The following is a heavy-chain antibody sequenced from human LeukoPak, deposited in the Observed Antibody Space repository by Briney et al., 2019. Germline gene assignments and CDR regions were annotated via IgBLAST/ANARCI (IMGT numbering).Heavy chain of an antibody. V-gene: IGHV4-39*01. CDR1: GGSISRSGCS. J-gene: IGHJ4*02. CDR2: FHYGGST. D-gene: IGHD1-26*01. Sequence: SETLSLTCSVSGGSISRSGCSWGWIRQPPGKGLEWIGTFHYGGSTDHNPSLKSRVTISVDMSKNQLSLRLSSVAAADTAVYYCGRLRYSGTYLFFDYWGQGALVTVSS. CDR3: GRLRYSGTYLFFDY.